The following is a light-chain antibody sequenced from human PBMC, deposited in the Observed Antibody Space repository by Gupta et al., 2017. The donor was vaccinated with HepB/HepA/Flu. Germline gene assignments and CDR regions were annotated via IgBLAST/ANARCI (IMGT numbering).Light chain of an antibody. CDR2: SDG. CDR3: SAWDDSLNVVL. CDR1: GSNIGGNA. Sequence: QSVLTQPHSPSGTPGLTVTITCSGSGSNIGGNAVNWYQHLPGTAPKFLIYSDGVRASGVVARFSCSKSGTSASLAITRLQAEDEADYYCSAWDDSLNVVLFGGGTKLNVL. V-gene: IGLV1-44*01. J-gene: IGLJ2*01.